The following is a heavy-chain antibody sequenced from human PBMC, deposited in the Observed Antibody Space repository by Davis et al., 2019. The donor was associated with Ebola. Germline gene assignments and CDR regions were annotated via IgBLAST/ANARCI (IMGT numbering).Heavy chain of an antibody. CDR3: ARDRIVGAMDY. CDR1: GYTFTGYY. D-gene: IGHD1-26*01. V-gene: IGHV1-69*13. Sequence: SVKVSCKASGYTFTGYYMHWVRQAPGQGLEWMGGIIPIFGTANYAQKFQGRVTITADESTSTAYMELSSLRSEDTAVYYCARDRIVGAMDYWGQGTLVTVSS. J-gene: IGHJ4*02. CDR2: IIPIFGTA.